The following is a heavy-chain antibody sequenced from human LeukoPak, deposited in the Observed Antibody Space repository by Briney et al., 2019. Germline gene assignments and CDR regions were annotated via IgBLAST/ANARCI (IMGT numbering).Heavy chain of an antibody. CDR1: GYTFTGYY. CDR2: INPNSGGT. V-gene: IGHV1-2*04. CDR3: AREVFPSGVDHDAFDI. D-gene: IGHD3-3*01. J-gene: IGHJ3*02. Sequence: ASVKVSCKASGYTFTGYYMHWVRQAPGQGLEWMGWINPNSGGTNYAQKFQGWVTMTRDTSISTAYMELSRLRSDDTAVYYCAREVFPSGVDHDAFDIWGQGTMVTVSS.